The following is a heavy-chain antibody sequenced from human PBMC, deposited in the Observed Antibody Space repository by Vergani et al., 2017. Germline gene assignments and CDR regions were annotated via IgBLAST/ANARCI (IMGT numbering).Heavy chain of an antibody. V-gene: IGHV3-30-3*01. CDR3: AKEGSSSDSIYYYYYGMDV. CDR2: ISYDGSNK. D-gene: IGHD6-6*01. Sequence: VQLVESGGGVVQPGRSLRLSCAASGFTFSSYAMHWVRQAPGKGLEWVAVISYDGSNKYYADSVKGRFTISRDNSKNTLYLQMNSLRAEDTAVYYCAKEGSSSDSIYYYYYGMDVWGQGTTVTVSS. J-gene: IGHJ6*02. CDR1: GFTFSSYA.